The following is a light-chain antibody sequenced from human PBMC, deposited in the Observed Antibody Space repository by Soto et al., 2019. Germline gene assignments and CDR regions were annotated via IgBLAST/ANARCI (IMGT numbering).Light chain of an antibody. Sequence: EIVLTQSPGTLSLSPGERAALSCRASEAISSTFLAWYQQKPGQAPRLLSDGVSSRAAGIPDRLSGSGSGTDFTLNISRLETEDFAVYYCQQYGRSQFTFGPGNRVDI. CDR3: QQYGRSQFT. V-gene: IGKV3-20*01. CDR1: EAISSTF. CDR2: GVS. J-gene: IGKJ3*01.